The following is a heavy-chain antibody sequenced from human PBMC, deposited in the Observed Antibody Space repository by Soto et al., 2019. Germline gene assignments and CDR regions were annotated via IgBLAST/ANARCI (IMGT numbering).Heavy chain of an antibody. CDR2: INAGNGNT. J-gene: IGHJ4*02. V-gene: IGHV1-3*01. CDR3: ARTAVLRFLEWLPHYYFDY. D-gene: IGHD3-3*01. Sequence: ASVKVSCKASGYTFTSYAMHWVRQAPGQRLEWMGWINAGNGNTKYSQKFQGRVTITRDTSASTAYMELSSLRSEDTAVYYCARTAVLRFLEWLPHYYFDYWGQGTLVTVSS. CDR1: GYTFTSYA.